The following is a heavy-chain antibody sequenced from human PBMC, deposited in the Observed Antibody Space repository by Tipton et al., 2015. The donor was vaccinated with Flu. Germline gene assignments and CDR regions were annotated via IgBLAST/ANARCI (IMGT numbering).Heavy chain of an antibody. CDR1: GYSFTNYW. J-gene: IGHJ4*02. Sequence: QLVQSGAGVRKPGESLKISCKASGYSFTNYWVGWVRQMPAKGLEWMGVIYPGDSETTYSPAFQGQVTMSADKSITTAYLQWSSLKASDTAMYYCVRQPHFSGSGYPPEFDFWGQGTLVIVSS. D-gene: IGHD3-22*01. CDR3: VRQPHFSGSGYPPEFDF. CDR2: IYPGDSET. V-gene: IGHV5-51*01.